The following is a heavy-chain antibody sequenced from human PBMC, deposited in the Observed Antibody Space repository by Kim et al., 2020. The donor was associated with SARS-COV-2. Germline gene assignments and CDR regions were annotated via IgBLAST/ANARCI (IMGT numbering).Heavy chain of an antibody. CDR2: IRRGDDDA. CDR1: GFTFSTCA. D-gene: IGHD6-6*01. Sequence: GGSLRLSCAASGFTFSTCAMSWVRQVPGEGLQWVSTIRRGDDDADYADSVKGRFTISRDNSRNTLYLQMNNLRPEDTAIYYCAKVTIIAADPFDFWGQGTLVTVSS. J-gene: IGHJ4*02. CDR3: AKVTIIAADPFDF. V-gene: IGHV3-23*01.